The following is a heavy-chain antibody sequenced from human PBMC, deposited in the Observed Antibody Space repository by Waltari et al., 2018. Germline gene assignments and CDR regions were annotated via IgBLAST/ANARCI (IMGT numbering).Heavy chain of an antibody. Sequence: QVQLVESGGGVVQPGRSLRLSSDASGFTLRCYGLHWVRQAPGKGLEWVAVISYDGSNKYYADSVKGRFTISRDNSKNTLYLQMNSLRAEDTAVYYCARGWDWYFDLWGRGTLVTVSS. CDR3: ARGWDWYFDL. CDR1: GFTLRCYG. V-gene: IGHV3-30*01. CDR2: ISYDGSNK. J-gene: IGHJ2*01. D-gene: IGHD3-16*01.